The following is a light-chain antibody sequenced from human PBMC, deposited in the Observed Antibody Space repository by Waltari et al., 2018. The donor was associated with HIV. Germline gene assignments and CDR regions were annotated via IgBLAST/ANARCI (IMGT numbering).Light chain of an antibody. CDR1: SSDVGSYYL. V-gene: IGLV2-23*02. CDR3: CSYAGSSTFVV. Sequence: QSALTQPPSPSGSPGPSVTISCTGPSSDVGSYYLVSWYQQHPGKAPKLMIYEVSKRPSGVSNRFSGSKSGNTASLTISGLQAEDEADYYCCSYAGSSTFVVFGGGTKLTVL. J-gene: IGLJ2*01. CDR2: EVS.